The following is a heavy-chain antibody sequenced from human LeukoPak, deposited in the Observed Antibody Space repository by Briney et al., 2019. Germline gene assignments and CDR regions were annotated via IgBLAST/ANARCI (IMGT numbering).Heavy chain of an antibody. CDR1: GYTSTGYY. Sequence: ASVKVSCKASGYTSTGYYMHWVRQAPGQGLEWMGWINPNSGGTNYAQKFQGRVTMTRDTSISTAYMELSRLRSDDTAVYYCARGTGTTRGLHYWGQGTLVTVSS. J-gene: IGHJ4*02. CDR2: INPNSGGT. CDR3: ARGTGTTRGLHY. V-gene: IGHV1-2*02. D-gene: IGHD1-1*01.